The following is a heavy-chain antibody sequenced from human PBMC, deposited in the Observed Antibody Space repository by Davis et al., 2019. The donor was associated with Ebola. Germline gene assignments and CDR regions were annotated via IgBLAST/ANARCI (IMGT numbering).Heavy chain of an antibody. J-gene: IGHJ4*02. CDR3: ARDTGNNMPFDY. V-gene: IGHV1-69*13. Sequence: SVKVSCKASGYTFTNYGITWVRQAPGQGLEWVGGIIPIFDKANYAQKFQGRVTITADESTSTAYMELISLRSEDTAVYYCARDTGNNMPFDYWGQGTLVTVSS. D-gene: IGHD2-2*01. CDR2: IIPIFDKA. CDR1: GYTFTNYG.